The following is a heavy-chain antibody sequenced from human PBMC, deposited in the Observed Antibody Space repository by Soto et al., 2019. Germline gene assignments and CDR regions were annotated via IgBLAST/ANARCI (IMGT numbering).Heavy chain of an antibody. J-gene: IGHJ4*02. CDR1: GFTFSSYA. D-gene: IGHD3-10*01. CDR3: AKDAVLWFGELLYFDY. Sequence: GGSLRLSCAASGFTFSSYAMSWVRQAPGKGLEWVSAISGSGGSTYYADSVKGRFTISRDNSKNTLYLQMNSLRAEDTAVYYCAKDAVLWFGELLYFDYWGQGTLVTVSS. V-gene: IGHV3-23*01. CDR2: ISGSGGST.